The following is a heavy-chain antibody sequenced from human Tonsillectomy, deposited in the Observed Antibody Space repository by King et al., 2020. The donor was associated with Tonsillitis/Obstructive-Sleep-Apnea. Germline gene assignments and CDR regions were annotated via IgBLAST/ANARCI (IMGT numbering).Heavy chain of an antibody. CDR2: IYWDDDK. Sequence: TLKESGPTLVKPPQTLTLTCTFSGFSLSTSGVGVGWIRQPPGKALEWLALIYWDDDKRYSPSLKSRLTITKDTSKNQVVLTMTNMDPVDTATYYCAHSRELLLGSWFDPWGQGTLVTVSS. CDR1: GFSLSTSGVG. J-gene: IGHJ5*02. CDR3: AHSRELLLGSWFDP. D-gene: IGHD1-26*01. V-gene: IGHV2-5*02.